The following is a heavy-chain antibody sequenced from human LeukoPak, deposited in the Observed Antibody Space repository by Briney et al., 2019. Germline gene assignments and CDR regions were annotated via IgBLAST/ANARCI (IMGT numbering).Heavy chain of an antibody. Sequence: PGGSLRLSCAASGFTFYDYGMSWVRHAPGKGLEWVSGINWNGGSTGYADSVKGRFTISRDNAKNSLYLQMNSLRAEDTALYYCARRYCGGDCYIYYFDYWGQGTLVTVSS. CDR3: ARRYCGGDCYIYYFDY. V-gene: IGHV3-20*04. CDR2: INWNGGST. D-gene: IGHD2-21*02. J-gene: IGHJ4*02. CDR1: GFTFYDYG.